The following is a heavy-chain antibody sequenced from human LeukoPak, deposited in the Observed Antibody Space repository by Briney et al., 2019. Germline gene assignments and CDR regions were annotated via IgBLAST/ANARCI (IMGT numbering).Heavy chain of an antibody. D-gene: IGHD2-2*01. J-gene: IGHJ4*02. V-gene: IGHV3-23*01. CDR2: ISGSGGST. CDR3: ARDNLRCSSTSCYEAVDY. Sequence: GGSLRLSCAASGFTFSSYAMSWVRQAPGKGLEWVSDISGSGGSTYYADSVKGRFTISRDNAKNSLYLQMNSLRAEDTAVYYCARDNLRCSSTSCYEAVDYWGQGTLVTVSS. CDR1: GFTFSSYA.